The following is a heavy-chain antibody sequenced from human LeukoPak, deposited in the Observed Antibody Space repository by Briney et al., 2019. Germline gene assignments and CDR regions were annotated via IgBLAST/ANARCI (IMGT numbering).Heavy chain of an antibody. CDR1: GYTFTSYG. D-gene: IGHD3-10*01. V-gene: IGHV1-18*01. CDR2: ISAYNGNT. CDR3: ARGWAGSGDNWFDP. Sequence: GASVKVACKASGYTFTSYGISWVRQAPGQGLEWMGWISAYNGNTNYAQKLQGRVTMTTDTSTSTAYMELRSLRSDDTAVYYCARGWAGSGDNWFDPWGQGTLVTVSS. J-gene: IGHJ5*02.